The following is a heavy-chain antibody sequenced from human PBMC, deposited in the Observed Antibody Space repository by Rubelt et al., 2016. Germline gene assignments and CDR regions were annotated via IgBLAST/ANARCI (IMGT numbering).Heavy chain of an antibody. CDR1: GYTFTGYY. J-gene: IGHJ4*02. CDR3: ARDDSPYYYDSSGYYDY. D-gene: IGHD3-22*01. Sequence: QVQLVQSGAEVKKPGASVTVSCKASGYTFTGYYMHWVRQAPGQGLEWMGWINPNRGGTNYAQKVQGWCTMTRDTAISTAYMGLSRLRSDDTAVYYCARDDSPYYYDSSGYYDYWGQGTLVTVSS. V-gene: IGHV1-2*04. CDR2: INPNRGGT.